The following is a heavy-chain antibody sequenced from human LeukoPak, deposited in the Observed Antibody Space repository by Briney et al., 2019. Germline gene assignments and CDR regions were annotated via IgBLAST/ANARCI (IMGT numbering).Heavy chain of an antibody. CDR1: GGSISGFY. CDR2: IYTSGST. V-gene: IGHV4-4*07. J-gene: IGHJ4*02. Sequence: SETLSLTCTLSGGSISGFYWSWIRQPPGKGLEWIGRIYTSGSTNYNPSLKSRVTISVDTSKNQFSLKLSSVTAADTAVYYCARGYSSWWFDYWGQGTLVTVSS. D-gene: IGHD6-13*01. CDR3: ARGYSSWWFDY.